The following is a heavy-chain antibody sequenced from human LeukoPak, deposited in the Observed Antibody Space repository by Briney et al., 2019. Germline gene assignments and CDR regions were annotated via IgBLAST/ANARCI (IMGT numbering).Heavy chain of an antibody. CDR3: ARGSPGIHVHYYGMDV. Sequence: ASVKVSCKASGYSFTSNYIHWVRQAPGQGLEWMGMIYPRDGSTSYAQKFQGRVTVTRDTSTSTVHMELSGLRSEDTAVYYCARGSPGIHVHYYGMDVWGQGTTVTVSS. J-gene: IGHJ6*02. CDR2: IYPRDGST. D-gene: IGHD5-18*01. CDR1: GYSFTSNY. V-gene: IGHV1-46*01.